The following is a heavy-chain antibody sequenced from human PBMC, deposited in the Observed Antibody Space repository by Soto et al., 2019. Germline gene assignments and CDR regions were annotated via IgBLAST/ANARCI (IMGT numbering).Heavy chain of an antibody. V-gene: IGHV1-46*01. CDR3: ARLTLAHDSSGYHIFDY. CDR2: IHPAGINT. J-gene: IGHJ4*02. D-gene: IGHD3-22*01. Sequence: GASVKVSCKAFGYSFISHYMHWVRQAPGQGLEWMGTIHPAGINTAYAQKFQGRVTMSVDRSINTAYLEWSSLKASDSAMYYCARLTLAHDSSGYHIFDYWGLGTLVTVSS. CDR1: GYSFISHY.